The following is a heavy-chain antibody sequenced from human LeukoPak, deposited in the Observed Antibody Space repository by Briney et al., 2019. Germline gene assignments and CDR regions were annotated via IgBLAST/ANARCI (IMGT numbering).Heavy chain of an antibody. CDR3: ARRLKGYYYYYMDV. Sequence: PSETLSLTCAVYGGSFSGYYWSWIRQPPGKGLEWIGEINHSGSTNYNPSLKSRVTISVDTSKNQFSLKLSSVTAADTAVYYFARRLKGYYYYYMDVWGKGTTVTISS. CDR2: INHSGST. J-gene: IGHJ6*03. V-gene: IGHV4-34*01. CDR1: GGSFSGYY. D-gene: IGHD3-16*01.